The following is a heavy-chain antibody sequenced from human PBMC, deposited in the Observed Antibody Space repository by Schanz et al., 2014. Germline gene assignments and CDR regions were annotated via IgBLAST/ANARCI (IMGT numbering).Heavy chain of an antibody. CDR3: ARGLGGERWLDLNEAFDI. CDR2: IIPILGIT. CDR1: GRTFSSYT. Sequence: QVQLVQSGAEVMKPGSSVKVSCKASGRTFSSYTINWVRQAPGQGLEWMGRIIPILGITNVAQTIQDRVTITADKATSTAYMELSSLRSEDTAVYYCARGLGGERWLDLNEAFDIWGQGTIVTVSS. V-gene: IGHV1-69*02. D-gene: IGHD6-19*01. J-gene: IGHJ3*02.